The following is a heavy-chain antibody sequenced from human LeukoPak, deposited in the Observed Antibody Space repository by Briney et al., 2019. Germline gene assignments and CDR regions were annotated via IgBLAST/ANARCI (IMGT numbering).Heavy chain of an antibody. CDR1: GFAVSSNY. Sequence: GGSLRLSCAASGFAVSSNYMSWVRQTPGKGLEWVAATSSSDAGTYHADSVRGRFTISRDNSKNTLYLQMNSLRAEDAAVYFCAKAPVTSCRGAYCYPFDSWGQGTLVTVSS. CDR3: AKAPVTSCRGAYCYPFDS. D-gene: IGHD2-21*01. V-gene: IGHV3-23*01. J-gene: IGHJ4*02. CDR2: TSSSDAGT.